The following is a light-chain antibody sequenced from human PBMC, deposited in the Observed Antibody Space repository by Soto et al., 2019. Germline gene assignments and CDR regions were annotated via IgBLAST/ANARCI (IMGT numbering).Light chain of an antibody. CDR3: QQYEAYPLT. Sequence: DIQMTQSPSTLSASVGDRVTITCRAIQNINSWLAWYQQKPGKAPKLLIHKASSLESGVPSGFSGSGSGTEFSLTISSLQVDDSATYYCQQYEAYPLTFGGGTKVEIK. CDR2: KAS. J-gene: IGKJ4*01. CDR1: QNINSW. V-gene: IGKV1-5*03.